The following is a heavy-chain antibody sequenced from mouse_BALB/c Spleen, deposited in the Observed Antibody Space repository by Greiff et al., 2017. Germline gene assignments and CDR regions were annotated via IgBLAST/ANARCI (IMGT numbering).Heavy chain of an antibody. Sequence: EVQLQQSGPELVKPGASVKIPCKASGYTFTDYNMDWVKQSHGKSLEWIGDINPNNGGTIYNQKFKGKATLTVDKSSSTAYMELRSLTSEDTAVYYCARGNWDVRTWFAYWGQGTLVTVSA. D-gene: IGHD4-1*01. CDR3: ARGNWDVRTWFAY. CDR1: GYTFTDYN. J-gene: IGHJ3*01. CDR2: INPNNGGT. V-gene: IGHV1-18*01.